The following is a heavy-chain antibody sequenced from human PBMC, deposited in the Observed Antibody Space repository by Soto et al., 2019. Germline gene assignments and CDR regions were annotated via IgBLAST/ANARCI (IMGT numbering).Heavy chain of an antibody. CDR2: INPSGGST. CDR3: AKVRPYYYDSSGYYYGGLSAFDI. D-gene: IGHD3-22*01. Sequence: ASVKVSCKASGYTFTSYYMHWVRQAPGQGLEWMGIINPSGGSTSYAQKFQGRVTMTRDTSTSTVYMELSSLRSEDTAVYYCAKVRPYYYDSSGYYYGGLSAFDIWGQGTMVTVSS. J-gene: IGHJ3*02. V-gene: IGHV1-46*01. CDR1: GYTFTSYY.